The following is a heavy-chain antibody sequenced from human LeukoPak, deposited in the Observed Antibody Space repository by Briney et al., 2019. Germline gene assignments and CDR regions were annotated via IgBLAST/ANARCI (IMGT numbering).Heavy chain of an antibody. CDR2: IYYSGST. J-gene: IGHJ6*03. D-gene: IGHD3-10*01. V-gene: IGHV4-39*01. CDR1: GGSISSSSYY. Sequence: PSETLSLTCTVSGGSISSSSYYWGWIRQPPGKGLEWIGSIYYSGSTYYNPSLKSRVTISVDTSKNQFSLKLSSVTAADTAVYYCARQKDYYGSGSYSYYYYYYMDVWGKGTTVTISS. CDR3: ARQKDYYGSGSYSYYYYYYMDV.